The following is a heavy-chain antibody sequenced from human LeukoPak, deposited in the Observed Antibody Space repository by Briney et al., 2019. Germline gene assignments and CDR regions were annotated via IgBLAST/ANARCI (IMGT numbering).Heavy chain of an antibody. CDR2: IYYSGST. CDR1: GRSISSYY. J-gene: IGHJ4*02. V-gene: IGHV4-59*08. CDR3: ARHASYSSGRFFDY. Sequence: PSETLSLTCTVSGRSISSYYWSWIRQPPGKGLEWIGYIYYSGSTNYNPSLKSRVTISVDTSKNQFSLKLSSVTAADTAVYYCARHASYSSGRFFDYWGQGTLVTVSS. D-gene: IGHD6-19*01.